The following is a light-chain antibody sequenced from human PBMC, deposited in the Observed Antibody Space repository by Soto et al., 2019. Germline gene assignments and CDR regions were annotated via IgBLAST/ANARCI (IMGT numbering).Light chain of an antibody. J-gene: IGLJ3*02. Sequence: QSVLTQSSSASASLGSSVKLTCTLSSGHSSYIIAWHQQQPGKAPRYLMNLGGSGSFNKGSGVPDRFSGSSSGADRYLTISNLQFEEEADYYCETWDSNTRVFGGGTKLTVL. CDR3: ETWDSNTRV. CDR1: SGHSSYI. CDR2: LGGSGSF. V-gene: IGLV4-60*02.